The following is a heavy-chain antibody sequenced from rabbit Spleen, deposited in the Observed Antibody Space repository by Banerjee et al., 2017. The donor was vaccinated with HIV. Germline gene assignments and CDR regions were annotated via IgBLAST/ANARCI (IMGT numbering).Heavy chain of an antibody. D-gene: IGHD6-1*01. Sequence: QEQLEESGGDLVKPEGSLTLTCTASGFSFSYGYVMCWVRQAPGKGLEWIACIYGGSSGSTYYASWARGRFTISKTSSTTVTLQMTSLTAADTATYFCARSDGGGDYVYAFNLWGQGTLVTVS. J-gene: IGHJ4*01. CDR2: IYGGSSGST. CDR1: GFSFSYGYV. V-gene: IGHV1S45*01. CDR3: ARSDGGGDYVYAFNL.